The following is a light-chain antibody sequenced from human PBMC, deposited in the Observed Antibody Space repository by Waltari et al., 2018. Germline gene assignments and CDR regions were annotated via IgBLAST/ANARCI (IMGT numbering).Light chain of an antibody. CDR1: QSLLHSNGDSF. J-gene: IGKJ3*01. V-gene: IGKV2-40*01. Sequence: DIVMTQTPLSLPITPGEPASISCRSSQSLLHSNGDSFLHWFLQKPGQSPQLLIYGTSNRACGVPDRFSGSGSGTDFTLKISKVEAEDVGVYYCVQAIAFPFTFGPGTRLDIK. CDR2: GTS. CDR3: VQAIAFPFT.